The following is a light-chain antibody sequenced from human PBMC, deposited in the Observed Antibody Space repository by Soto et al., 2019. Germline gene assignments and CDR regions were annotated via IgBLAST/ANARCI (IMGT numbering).Light chain of an antibody. V-gene: IGLV2-14*01. J-gene: IGLJ1*01. Sequence: QSVLTHPASVSGSPGQSITISCTGTSSDVGNYNYVSWYQHHPGKAPKVMIYEVRNRPSGVSNRFSGSKSGNTASLTISGLQAEDEDDYYCSSYSSTKTRVFGTGTKVTVL. CDR1: SSDVGNYNY. CDR2: EVR. CDR3: SSYSSTKTRV.